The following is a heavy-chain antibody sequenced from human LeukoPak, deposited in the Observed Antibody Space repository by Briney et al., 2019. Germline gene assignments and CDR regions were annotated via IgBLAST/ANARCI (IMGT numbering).Heavy chain of an antibody. V-gene: IGHV3-30*18. J-gene: IGHJ4*02. CDR2: ISYDGSNK. CDR1: GFTFSSYG. D-gene: IGHD3-22*01. CDR3: ANLYYDSSGDDY. Sequence: GGSLRLSCAASGFTFSSYGMHWARQAPGKGLEWVAVISYDGSNKYYADSVKGRFTISRDNSKNTLYLQMNSLRAEDTAVYYCANLYYDSSGDDYWGQGTLVTVSS.